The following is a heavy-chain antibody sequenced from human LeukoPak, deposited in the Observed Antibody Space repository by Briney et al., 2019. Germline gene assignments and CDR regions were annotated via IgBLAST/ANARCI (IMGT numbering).Heavy chain of an antibody. V-gene: IGHV3-48*01. CDR1: GFTFSSYS. J-gene: IGHJ4*02. D-gene: IGHD4-11*01. CDR2: ISSSSSTI. Sequence: PGGSLRLSCAASGFTFSSYSMNWVRQAPGKGLEWVSYISSSSSTIYYADSVKGRFTISRDNAKNSLYLQMNSLRAEDTAVYYCARDRLTTKEGGGYYFDYWGQGTLVTVSS. CDR3: ARDRLTTKEGGGYYFDY.